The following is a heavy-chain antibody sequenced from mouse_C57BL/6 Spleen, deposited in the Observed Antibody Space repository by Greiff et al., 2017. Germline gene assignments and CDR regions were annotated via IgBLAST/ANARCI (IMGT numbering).Heavy chain of an antibody. CDR2: ISDGGSYT. J-gene: IGHJ2*01. V-gene: IGHV5-4*01. CDR3: AREDYYGSTHFDY. Sequence: EVKLVESGGGLVKPGGSLKLSCAASGFTFSSYAMSWVRQTPEKRLEWVATISDGGSYTYYPDNVKGRFTISRDNAKNNLYLQMSHLKSEDTAMYYCAREDYYGSTHFDYWGQGTTLTVTS. D-gene: IGHD1-1*01. CDR1: GFTFSSYA.